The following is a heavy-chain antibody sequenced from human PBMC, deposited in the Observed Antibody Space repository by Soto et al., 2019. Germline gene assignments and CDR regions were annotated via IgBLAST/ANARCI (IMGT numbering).Heavy chain of an antibody. CDR2: IWYDGSNK. D-gene: IGHD1-26*01. Sequence: QVQLVESGGGVVQPGRSLRLSCAASGFDFSTYGMHWVRQAPGKGLEWVAVIWYDGSNKYYADSVKGRCTISRDNSKDTMYLQINSLRVEDTAVYYCARAVGPFDYWGQGTLFTVSS. J-gene: IGHJ4*02. CDR1: GFDFSTYG. CDR3: ARAVGPFDY. V-gene: IGHV3-33*01.